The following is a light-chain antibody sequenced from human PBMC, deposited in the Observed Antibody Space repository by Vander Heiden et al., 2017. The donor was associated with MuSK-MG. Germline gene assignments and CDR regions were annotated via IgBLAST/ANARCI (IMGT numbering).Light chain of an antibody. Sequence: DIVMIQSPLSLPVTLAQPASISYTASQSLVHVSGNTYLYWSQHRPGQSPRRLIYQMSMRDSAVPDRLRGSGSGTDFTLQIRSVDVEDVGVYSCSGATDWPSTFRQ. CDR1: QSLVHVSGNTY. J-gene: IGKJ2*01. V-gene: IGKV2-30*02. CDR2: QMS. CDR3: SGATDWPST.